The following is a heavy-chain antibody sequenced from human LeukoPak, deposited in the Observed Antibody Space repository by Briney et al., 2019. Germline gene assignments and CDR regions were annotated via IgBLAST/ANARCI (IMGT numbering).Heavy chain of an antibody. CDR2: IWYDGSNK. CDR1: GFTFSSYG. J-gene: IGHJ4*02. CDR3: ARGSIAAAAYGY. D-gene: IGHD6-13*01. V-gene: IGHV3-33*01. Sequence: GGSLRLSCAASGFTFSSYGMHWVRQAPGKGLEWVAVIWYDGSNKYYADSVKGRFTISRDNSKNTLYLQMNSLRAEDMAVYYCARGSIAAAAYGYWGQGTLVTVSS.